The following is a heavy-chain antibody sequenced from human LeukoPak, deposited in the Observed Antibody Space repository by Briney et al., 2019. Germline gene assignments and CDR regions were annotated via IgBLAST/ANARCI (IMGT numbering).Heavy chain of an antibody. CDR1: GYTFTSYG. CDR2: ISAYNGNT. V-gene: IGHV1-18*01. CDR3: AILEMATIPRYFDY. J-gene: IGHJ4*02. D-gene: IGHD5-24*01. Sequence: GASVKVSCKASGYTFTSYGISWVRQAPGQGLEWMGWISAYNGNTNYAQKLQGRVTMTTDTSTSTAYMELRSLRSDDTAVYYCAILEMATIPRYFDYWGQGTLVTVSS.